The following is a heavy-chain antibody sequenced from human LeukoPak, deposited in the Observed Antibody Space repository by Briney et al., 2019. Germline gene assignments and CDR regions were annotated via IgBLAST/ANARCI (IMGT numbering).Heavy chain of an antibody. V-gene: IGHV1-8*01. J-gene: IGHJ6*02. Sequence: GDSLKISCKASGYTFTSYDITWVRQATGQGLEWMGWMNPNSDNTGYAQKFQGRVTMTRNTSISTAYMELSSLRSEDTAVYYCARGRAAAGNYYYYGMDVWGQGTAVTVSS. D-gene: IGHD6-13*01. CDR2: MNPNSDNT. CDR1: GYTFTSYD. CDR3: ARGRAAAGNYYYYGMDV.